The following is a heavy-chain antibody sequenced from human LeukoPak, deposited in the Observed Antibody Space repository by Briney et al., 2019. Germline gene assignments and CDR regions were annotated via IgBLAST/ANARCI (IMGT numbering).Heavy chain of an antibody. V-gene: IGHV3-30*02. Sequence: GGSLRLSCAASGFTFSSYGMHWVRQAPGKGLEWVAFIRYDVSNKYYADSVKGRFTISRDNSKNTLYLQMNSLRAEDTAVYYCAKDALWFGESYYFDYWGQGTLVTVSS. J-gene: IGHJ4*02. CDR1: GFTFSSYG. CDR2: IRYDVSNK. CDR3: AKDALWFGESYYFDY. D-gene: IGHD3-10*01.